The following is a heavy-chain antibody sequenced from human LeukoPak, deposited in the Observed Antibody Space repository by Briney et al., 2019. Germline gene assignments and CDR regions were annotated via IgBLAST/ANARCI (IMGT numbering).Heavy chain of an antibody. D-gene: IGHD2-15*01. J-gene: IGHJ4*02. CDR2: ISYDGSNK. CDR1: GFTFSSYG. V-gene: IGHV3-30*18. CDR3: AKEYGYCSGGSCYSQVYFDY. Sequence: GGSLRLSCAASGFTFSSYGMHWVRQAPGKGLEWVAVISYDGSNKYYADSVKGRFTISRDNSKNTLYLQMNSLRAEDTAVYYCAKEYGYCSGGSCYSQVYFDYWGQGTLVTVSS.